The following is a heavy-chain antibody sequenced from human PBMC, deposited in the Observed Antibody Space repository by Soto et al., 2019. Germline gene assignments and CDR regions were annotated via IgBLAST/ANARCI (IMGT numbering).Heavy chain of an antibody. D-gene: IGHD3-9*01. V-gene: IGHV3-9*01. J-gene: IGHJ4*02. Sequence: EVQLVESGGGLVQPGRSLRLSCAASGFTFDGYAMHWVRQAPGKGLEWVSGISWNSGTIRYADSVKGRFTISRDNAKNXLYLQMNSLRPEDTALYYCAKDTAPYDILTGYHEYWGQGTLVTVSS. CDR3: AKDTAPYDILTGYHEY. CDR1: GFTFDGYA. CDR2: ISWNSGTI.